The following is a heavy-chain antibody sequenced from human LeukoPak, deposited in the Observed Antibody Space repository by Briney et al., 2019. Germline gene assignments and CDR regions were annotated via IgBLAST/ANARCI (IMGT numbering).Heavy chain of an antibody. CDR3: ARGRGPGPGVYEDNRSVANDH. V-gene: IGHV3-21*01. CDR2: ISSSSRYI. J-gene: IGHJ4*02. CDR1: GFTFSSYG. Sequence: NPGGSLRLSCAASGFTFSSYGVSWVRQAPGKGLEWVSSISSSSRYIYNADSVKGRFTISRDNAKNSLYLQMNSLRVEDTAVYYCARGRGPGPGVYEDNRSVANDHWGQGTLVTVSS. D-gene: IGHD6-13*01.